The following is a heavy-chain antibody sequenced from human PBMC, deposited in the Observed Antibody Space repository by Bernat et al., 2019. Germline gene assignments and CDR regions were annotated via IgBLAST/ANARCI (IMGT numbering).Heavy chain of an antibody. CDR2: LYSGGTL. Sequence: EVQLVESGGGLIQPGGSLRLSCAASGFIVSSNYMTWVRQAPGKGLEWVSVLYSGGTLYYADSVKGRFTISRDNSKNTLYLQMNSLRAEDTAVYYCARGANRAFDIWGQGTTVTVSS. D-gene: IGHD2/OR15-2a*01. CDR1: GFIVSSNY. J-gene: IGHJ3*02. CDR3: ARGANRAFDI. V-gene: IGHV3-53*01.